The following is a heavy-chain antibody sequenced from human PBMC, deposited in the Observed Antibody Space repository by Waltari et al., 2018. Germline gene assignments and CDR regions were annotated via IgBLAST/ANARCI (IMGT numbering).Heavy chain of an antibody. CDR3: ARGSGGDWFFPFDS. Sequence: QVQLVESGGGVVHPGRSLRLSCAASGFIFGSFAMHWVRQAPGKGLEWVELVWYDGSSKYYADSVKGRFTISRDNSENTVYLQMNSLRDEDTAVYYCARGSGGDWFFPFDSWCQGTLVSVSS. V-gene: IGHV3-33*01. J-gene: IGHJ4*02. CDR1: GFIFGSFA. D-gene: IGHD2-21*02. CDR2: VWYDGSSK.